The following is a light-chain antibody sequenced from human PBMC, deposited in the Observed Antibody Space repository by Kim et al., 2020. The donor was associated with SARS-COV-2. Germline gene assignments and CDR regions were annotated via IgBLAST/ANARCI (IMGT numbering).Light chain of an antibody. Sequence: QSALTQPASVSGSTGQSITISCTGTSSDIGAYNYVSWYQQHPGKAPKLMVYDVTKRPSGVSNRFSGSKSGNTASLTISGLQADDEADYYCSSFTRSNTWVFGGGTKLTVL. V-gene: IGLV2-14*01. CDR3: SSFTRSNTWV. CDR2: DVT. J-gene: IGLJ3*02. CDR1: SSDIGAYNY.